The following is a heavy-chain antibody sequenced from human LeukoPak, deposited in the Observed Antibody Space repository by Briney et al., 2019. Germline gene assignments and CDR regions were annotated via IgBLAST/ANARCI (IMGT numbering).Heavy chain of an antibody. J-gene: IGHJ6*03. V-gene: IGHV3-30*02. CDR3: ANYGDGGSGSYYNDYYYYYMDV. CDR2: IRYDGSNK. D-gene: IGHD3-10*01. Sequence: GGSLRLSCAAFGFIVRSNHINWVRQAPGKGLEWVAFIRYDGSNKYYADSVKGRFTISRDNSKNTLYLQMNSLRAEDTAVYYCANYGDGGSGSYYNDYYYYYMDVWGKGTTVTISS. CDR1: GFIVRSNH.